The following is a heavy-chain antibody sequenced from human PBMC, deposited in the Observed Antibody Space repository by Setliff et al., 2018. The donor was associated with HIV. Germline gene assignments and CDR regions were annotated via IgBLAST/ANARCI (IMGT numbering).Heavy chain of an antibody. CDR3: ARDPRAAAAINWFDP. V-gene: IGHV4-38-2*02. CDR2: MFHSGSS. D-gene: IGHD6-13*01. CDR1: GYSISSGYY. Sequence: PSETLSLTCNVSGYSISSGYYWGWIRQPPGKGLEWIGAMFHSGSSYLNPSLRSRVTISLDTSKNHVSLRLRSVTAADTAVYYCARDPRAAAAINWFDPWGQGTQVTVSS. J-gene: IGHJ5*02.